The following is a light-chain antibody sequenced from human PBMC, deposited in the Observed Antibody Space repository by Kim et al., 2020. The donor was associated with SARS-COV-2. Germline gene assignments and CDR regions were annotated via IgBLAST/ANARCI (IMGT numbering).Light chain of an antibody. CDR1: RRVGCTY. Sequence: PGERGTLSCMASRRVGCTYVAWYQVKLGQAPSLLVFPFSSRTAGTPDRFSGSCSGTDVTLTISSVEPGDCAIYSCQLFSSSPPADTCGQGTKLEI. V-gene: IGKV3-20*01. CDR2: PFS. J-gene: IGKJ2*01. CDR3: QLFSSSPPADT.